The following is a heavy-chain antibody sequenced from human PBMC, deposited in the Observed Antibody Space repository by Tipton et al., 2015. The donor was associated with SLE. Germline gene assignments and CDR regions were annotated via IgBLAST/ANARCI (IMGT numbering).Heavy chain of an antibody. V-gene: IGHV4-59*07. J-gene: IGHJ4*02. CDR1: GASISTYY. CDR2: VSYSGST. Sequence: TLSLTCTVSGASISTYYWSWIRQPPGKGLEWIGYVSYSGSTNYNPSLKSRVTISVDTSKNQLSLKLSSVTAADTAVYYCASGGKRRPVLAPAVEVWGQGTLVTVSS. D-gene: IGHD2-15*01. CDR3: ASGGKRRPVLAPAVEV.